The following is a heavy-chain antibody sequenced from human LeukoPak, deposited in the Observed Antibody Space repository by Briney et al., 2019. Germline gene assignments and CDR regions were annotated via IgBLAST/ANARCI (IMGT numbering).Heavy chain of an antibody. CDR2: INAGNGNT. J-gene: IGHJ4*02. CDR3: ARSSIPSFGVVIEVFDY. D-gene: IGHD3-3*01. CDR1: GYTFTSYA. Sequence: ASVKVSCKASGYTFTSYAMHWVRQAPGQRLEWMGWINAGNGNTKYSQEFQGRVTITRDTSASTAYMELSSLRSEDMAVYYCARSSIPSFGVVIEVFDYWGQGTLVTVSS. V-gene: IGHV1-3*03.